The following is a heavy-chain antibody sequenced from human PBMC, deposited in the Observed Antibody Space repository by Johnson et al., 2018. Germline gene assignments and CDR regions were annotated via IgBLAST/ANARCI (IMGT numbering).Heavy chain of an antibody. CDR1: GFTFSTYT. Sequence: QVQLVESGGGVVQPGRSLRLSCAASGFTFSTYTMNWVRQAPGKGLEWVAVISYDGSNKYYTDSVKGRFTISRDNAKNSLYLQMNSLRVEDTAVYYCARDSFWELGFDYWGQGTLVTVSS. V-gene: IGHV3-30*03. CDR3: ARDSFWELGFDY. J-gene: IGHJ4*02. D-gene: IGHD1-26*01. CDR2: ISYDGSNK.